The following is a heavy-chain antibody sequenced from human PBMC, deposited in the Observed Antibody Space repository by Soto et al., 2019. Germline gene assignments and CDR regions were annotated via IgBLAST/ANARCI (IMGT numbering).Heavy chain of an antibody. CDR1: GGSVSSGSYY. CDR3: ARGQGYCISTSCAHGFAP. CDR2: IYYSGST. Sequence: NPSETLSLTCTVSGGSVSSGSYYWSWIRQPPGKGLEWIGYIYYSGSTNYNPSLKSRVTISVDTSKNQFSLKLSSVTAADTAVYYCARGQGYCISTSCAHGFAPWGQGTLVTVSS. D-gene: IGHD2-2*01. J-gene: IGHJ5*02. V-gene: IGHV4-61*01.